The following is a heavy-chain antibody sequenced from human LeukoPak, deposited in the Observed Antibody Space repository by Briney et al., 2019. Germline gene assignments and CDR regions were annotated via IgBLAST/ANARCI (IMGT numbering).Heavy chain of an antibody. D-gene: IGHD2-15*01. J-gene: IGHJ6*03. CDR2: IYYSGST. V-gene: IGHV4-59*01. Sequence: SETLSLTCTVSGGSISSYYLSWIRQPPGKGLEWIGYIYYSGSTNYNPSLKSRVTLSVDTSKNQFSLKLSSVTAADTAVYYWARAPLGYCSGGSCYGYYYYYMDVWGKGTTVTVSS. CDR3: ARAPLGYCSGGSCYGYYYYYMDV. CDR1: GGSISSYY.